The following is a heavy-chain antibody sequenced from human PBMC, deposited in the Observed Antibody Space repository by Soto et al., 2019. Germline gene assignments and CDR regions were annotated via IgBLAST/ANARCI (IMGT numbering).Heavy chain of an antibody. CDR3: ASSVLVTSRMNYFDL. CDR1: GYSFANFW. Sequence: GESLMICCQASGYSFANFWIAWVRQMPGEGLECLGIIYPDDSDTRYSPSFLGQVTISADNSIKTTYLQWRSLKASDTAIYFCASSVLVTSRMNYFDLWGQGTLVNASS. J-gene: IGHJ4*02. D-gene: IGHD2-8*02. V-gene: IGHV5-51*01. CDR2: IYPDDSDT.